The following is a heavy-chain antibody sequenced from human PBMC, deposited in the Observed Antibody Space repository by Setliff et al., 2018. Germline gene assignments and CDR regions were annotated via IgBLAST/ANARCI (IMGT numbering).Heavy chain of an antibody. CDR3: ARLVRFCLRTSCQRLSGGEF. V-gene: IGHV1-18*01. D-gene: IGHD3-3*01. Sequence: ASVKVSCKTSGYTFTNYGINWVRQAPGQGLEWMGWINNYSFKTNSPQKFLDRLTMTTDTSTSTAYMELKDLTSDDTALYYCARLVRFCLRTSCQRLSGGEFWGQGTLVTVSS. CDR2: INNYSFKT. CDR1: GYTFTNYG. J-gene: IGHJ4*02.